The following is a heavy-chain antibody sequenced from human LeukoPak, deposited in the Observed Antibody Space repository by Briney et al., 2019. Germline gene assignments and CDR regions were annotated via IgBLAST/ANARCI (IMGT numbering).Heavy chain of an antibody. CDR3: ARDHCSSTSCYSYYYYGMDV. Sequence: GGSLRLSCAASGFTFSSYGMHWVRQAPGKGLEWVAVIWYDGSNKYYADSVKGRSTISRDNSKNTLYLQMNSLRAEDTAVYYCARDHCSSTSCYSYYYYGMDVWGQGTTVTVSS. V-gene: IGHV3-33*01. CDR1: GFTFSSYG. J-gene: IGHJ6*02. D-gene: IGHD2-2*01. CDR2: IWYDGSNK.